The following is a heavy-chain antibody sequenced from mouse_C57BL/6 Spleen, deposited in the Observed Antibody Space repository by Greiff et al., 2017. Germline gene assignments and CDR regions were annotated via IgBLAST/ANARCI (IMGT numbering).Heavy chain of an antibody. Sequence: EVQGVESGGGLVQPGGSMKLSCVASGFTFSNYWMNWVRQSPEKGLEWVAQIRLKSDNYATHYAESVKGRFTISRDDSKSSVYLQMNNLRAEDTGIYYCTDPHYWGQGTTLTVSS. CDR1: GFTFSNYW. J-gene: IGHJ2*01. V-gene: IGHV6-3*01. CDR3: TDPHY. CDR2: IRLKSDNYAT.